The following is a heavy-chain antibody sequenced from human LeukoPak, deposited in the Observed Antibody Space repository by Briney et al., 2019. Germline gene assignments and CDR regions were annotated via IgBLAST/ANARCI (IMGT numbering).Heavy chain of an antibody. J-gene: IGHJ3*02. CDR1: GFTFMTYG. CDR3: ARESAGISSDI. CDR2: IWSDGSKQ. Sequence: GGSLRLSCATSGFTFMTYGFHWVRQAPGKGLEWVAVIWSDGSKQYYADSVKGRFTISRDSSDSTVHLHMDSLRVEDTAVYYCARESAGISSDIWGQGTMVTVSS. D-gene: IGHD2-15*01. V-gene: IGHV3-33*01.